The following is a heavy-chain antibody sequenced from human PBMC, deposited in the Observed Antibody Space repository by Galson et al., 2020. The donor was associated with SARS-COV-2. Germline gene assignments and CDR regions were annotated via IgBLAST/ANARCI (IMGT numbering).Heavy chain of an antibody. CDR2: INHSRST. J-gene: IGHJ6*02. CDR1: GGSFSGYY. V-gene: IGHV4-34*01. Sequence: SETLSLTCAVYGGSFSGYYWSWIRQPPGKGLDWIGEINHSRSTNYNPSLKSRVTISVDTSKNQFSLKLSSVTAADTAVYYCAGNLNYYYYYGMDVWGQGTTVTVSS. CDR3: AGNLNYYYYYGMDV.